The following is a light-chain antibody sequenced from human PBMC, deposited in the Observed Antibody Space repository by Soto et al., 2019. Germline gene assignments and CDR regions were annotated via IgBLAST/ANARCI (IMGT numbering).Light chain of an antibody. Sequence: DIQMTQSPSSVSASVGDRITITCRASQDISTWVAWYQLKPGKAPKLLIYAASSLQSGVPSRFSGSGSGTDFTLTISSLQPEDFATYYCQQSYSTPVTFGQGTRLE. CDR1: QDISTW. CDR2: AAS. CDR3: QQSYSTPVT. V-gene: IGKV1-12*01. J-gene: IGKJ5*01.